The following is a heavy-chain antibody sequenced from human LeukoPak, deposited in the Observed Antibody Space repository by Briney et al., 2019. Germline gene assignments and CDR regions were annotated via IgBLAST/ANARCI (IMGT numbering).Heavy chain of an antibody. CDR3: AKKGESGYSTSWSVDY. CDR2: IWSDVSNE. CDR1: GFTFSRHA. Sequence: PGGSLRLSCAASGFTFSRHAMHWVRQAPGKGQEWVAVIWSDVSNEYYADSVKGRFTISRDNSKNTLYLQMNSLRAEDTAVYYCAKKGESGYSTSWSVDYWGQGTLVTVSS. V-gene: IGHV3-30*02. D-gene: IGHD6-13*01. J-gene: IGHJ4*02.